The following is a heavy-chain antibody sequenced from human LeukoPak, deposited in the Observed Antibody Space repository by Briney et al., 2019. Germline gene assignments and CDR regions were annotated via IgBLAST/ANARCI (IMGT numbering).Heavy chain of an antibody. J-gene: IGHJ3*02. V-gene: IGHV4-39*07. CDR3: ARDIGYSYGDAFDI. D-gene: IGHD5-18*01. Sequence: SETLALTCTVSGGSISSSSYYWGWIRQPPGKGLGWSGSIYYSGSTYYNPSLKSRVTISVDTSENQFSLKLSSVTAADTAVYYCARDIGYSYGDAFDIWGQGTMVTVSS. CDR1: GGSISSSSYY. CDR2: IYYSGST.